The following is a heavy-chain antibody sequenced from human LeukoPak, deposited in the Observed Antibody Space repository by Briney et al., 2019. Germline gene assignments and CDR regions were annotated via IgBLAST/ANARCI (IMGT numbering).Heavy chain of an antibody. CDR3: AREIQLWYLDY. Sequence: GGSLRLSCAASGFTFSSYAMHWVRQAPGKGLEYVSAISSNGGSTYYANSVKGRFTISRDNSKNTLYLQMGSLRAEDMAVYYCAREIQLWYLDYWGQGTLVTVSS. J-gene: IGHJ4*02. V-gene: IGHV3-64*01. CDR1: GFTFSSYA. D-gene: IGHD5-18*01. CDR2: ISSNGGST.